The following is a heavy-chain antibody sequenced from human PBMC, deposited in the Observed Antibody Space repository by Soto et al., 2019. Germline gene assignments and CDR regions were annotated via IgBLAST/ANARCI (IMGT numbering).Heavy chain of an antibody. CDR1: GFTVSSNY. J-gene: IGHJ6*02. V-gene: IGHV3-53*01. Sequence: GGSLRLSCAASGFTVSSNYMSWVRQAPGKGLEWVSVIYSGGSTYYADSVKGRFTISRDNSKNTLYLQMNSLRAEDTAVYYCARDATSSGITIFGVVTHYYGMDVWGQGTTVTVSS. CDR3: ARDATSSGITIFGVVTHYYGMDV. D-gene: IGHD3-3*01. CDR2: IYSGGST.